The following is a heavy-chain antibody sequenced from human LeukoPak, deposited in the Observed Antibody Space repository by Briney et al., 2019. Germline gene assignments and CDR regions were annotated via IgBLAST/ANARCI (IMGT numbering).Heavy chain of an antibody. CDR2: INHSGRT. V-gene: IGHV4-34*01. D-gene: IGHD2-21*01. CDR3: ASMGEGTSPTFDG. Sequence: PSETLSLTCAAYGGSFSGYYWSWVRQPPGKGLEWMGEINHSGRTNYNPSLRSRATISVASSRDQCYLKLSPVTAADTAVDYWASMGEGTSPTFDGWGQATLVSASS. J-gene: IGHJ4*02. CDR1: GGSFSGYY.